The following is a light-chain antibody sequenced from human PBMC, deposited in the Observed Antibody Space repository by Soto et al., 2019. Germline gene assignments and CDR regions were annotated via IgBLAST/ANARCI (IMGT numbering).Light chain of an antibody. J-gene: IGLJ1*01. Sequence: QSALTQPASVSGSPGQSITISCTGTSSDVGAYNFVSWHQQHPGKAPKLMIYNVYDRPSGISYRFSGSKSGNTASLTISGLQGEVEADYYCSAYTVSRTYVFGTGTKVTVL. V-gene: IGLV2-14*03. CDR3: SAYTVSRTYV. CDR2: NVY. CDR1: SSDVGAYNF.